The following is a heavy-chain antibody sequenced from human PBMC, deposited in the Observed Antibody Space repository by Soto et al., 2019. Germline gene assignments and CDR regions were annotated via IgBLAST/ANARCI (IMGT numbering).Heavy chain of an antibody. CDR3: ARVRKYSSGWYNAFDI. Sequence: SQTLSLTCAISGDSVSSNSAAWNWIRQSPSRGLEWLGRTYYRSKWYNDYAVSVKSRITINPDTSKNQFSLQLNSVTPEDTAVYYCARVRKYSSGWYNAFDIRGQEKMVTVSS. CDR1: GDSVSSNSAA. V-gene: IGHV6-1*01. D-gene: IGHD6-19*01. CDR2: TYYRSKWYN. J-gene: IGHJ3*02.